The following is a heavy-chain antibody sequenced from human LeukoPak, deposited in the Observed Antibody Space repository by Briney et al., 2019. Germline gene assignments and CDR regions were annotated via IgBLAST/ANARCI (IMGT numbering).Heavy chain of an antibody. J-gene: IGHJ3*02. CDR2: IYYSGST. CDR3: ARPIRTGTSSIAFDI. D-gene: IGHD1-7*01. V-gene: IGHV4-59*12. Sequence: SETLSLTCTVSGGSISSYYWSWIRQPPGKGLEWIGYIYYSGSTNYNPSLKSRVTISVDTSKSQFSLKLSSVTAADTAVYYCARPIRTGTSSIAFDIWGQGTMVTVSS. CDR1: GGSISSYY.